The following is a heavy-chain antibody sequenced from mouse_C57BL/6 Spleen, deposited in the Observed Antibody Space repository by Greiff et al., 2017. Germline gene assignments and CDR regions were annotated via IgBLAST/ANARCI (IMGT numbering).Heavy chain of an antibody. CDR1: GYTFISYW. D-gene: IGHD4-1*02. J-gene: IGHJ2*01. CDR2: IYPGSGST. V-gene: IGHV1-55*01. CDR3: ARSTGTDFDY. Sequence: QVQLQQPGAELVKPGASVKMSCKASGYTFISYWITWVKQRPGQGLEWIGDIYPGSGSTNYNEKFKGKDTLTVDTSSSTAYMQLSSLTSEDTAVYYCARSTGTDFDYWGQGTTLTVSS.